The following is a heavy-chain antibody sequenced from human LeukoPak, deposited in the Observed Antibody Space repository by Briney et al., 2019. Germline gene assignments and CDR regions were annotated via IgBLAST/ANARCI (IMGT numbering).Heavy chain of an antibody. CDR3: ARDYSSWFDY. CDR1: RFTFSSYV. CDR2: ITGSGTGT. V-gene: IGHV3-23*01. J-gene: IGHJ4*02. D-gene: IGHD6-6*01. Sequence: GGSLRLSCAASRFTFSSYVMSWVRQAPGKGLEWVSSITGSGTGTFYADSVRGRFTISRDNAKNTLYLQLNSLRPEGTAVYYCARDYSSWFDYWGQGTLVTVSS.